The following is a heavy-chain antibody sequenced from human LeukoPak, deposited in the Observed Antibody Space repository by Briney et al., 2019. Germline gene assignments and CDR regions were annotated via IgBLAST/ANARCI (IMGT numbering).Heavy chain of an antibody. J-gene: IGHJ5*02. V-gene: IGHV3-30*02. CDR2: IRYDGSNK. CDR3: AKDLVAAAGNNWFDP. Sequence: PGGSLRLSCSACGFTFSSYGMHWVRQAPGKGLEWVAFIRYDGSNKYYADSVKGRFSISRVNSRNTLYLQMNSPRAEDTAVYYCAKDLVAAAGNNWFDPWGQGTLVTVSS. CDR1: GFTFSSYG. D-gene: IGHD6-13*01.